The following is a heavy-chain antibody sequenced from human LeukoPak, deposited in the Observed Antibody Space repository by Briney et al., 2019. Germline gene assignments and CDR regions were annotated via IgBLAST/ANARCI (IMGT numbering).Heavy chain of an antibody. D-gene: IGHD3-22*01. Sequence: GGSLRLSCAASGFTFSSYTMNWVRQAPGKGLEWVSSISRSSNYKYYADSVKGRFTIYRDNAKNTLYLQMNRLRAEDTAVYYCVRALYGSSGYYSHFDYWGQGTLVTVSS. CDR3: VRALYGSSGYYSHFDY. CDR1: GFTFSSYT. CDR2: ISRSSNYK. J-gene: IGHJ4*02. V-gene: IGHV3-21*01.